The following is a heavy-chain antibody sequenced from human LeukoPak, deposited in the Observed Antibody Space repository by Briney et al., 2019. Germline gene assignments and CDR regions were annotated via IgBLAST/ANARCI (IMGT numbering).Heavy chain of an antibody. Sequence: ASVKVSCKASGYPFSTYWLHWVRQAPGQGLEWMGFVNPSDGARIYAQKFQGRITMTRDTSTNTVFMELSSLRSEDTAVYYGARGLYYYDRSTYDDFDYWGQGTLVTVSS. V-gene: IGHV1-46*01. CDR2: VNPSDGAR. CDR3: ARGLYYYDRSTYDDFDY. J-gene: IGHJ4*02. CDR1: GYPFSTYW. D-gene: IGHD3-22*01.